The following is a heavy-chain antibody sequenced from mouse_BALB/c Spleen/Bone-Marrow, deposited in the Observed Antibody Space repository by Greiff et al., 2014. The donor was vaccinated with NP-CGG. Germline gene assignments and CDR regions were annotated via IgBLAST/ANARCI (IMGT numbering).Heavy chain of an antibody. CDR2: IYPGSGST. V-gene: IGHV1-77*01. D-gene: IGHD1-1*01. CDR3: ARGYYGRSSYFDY. CDR1: GYTFTDYV. J-gene: IGHJ2*01. Sequence: QVQLKESGPELVKPGASVKMSCKASGYTFTDYVISWVKQRTGQGLEWIGEIYPGSGSTYYNEKFKGKATLTADKSSNTAYMRLSSLTSEDSAVYFCARGYYGRSSYFDYWGQGTTLTVSS.